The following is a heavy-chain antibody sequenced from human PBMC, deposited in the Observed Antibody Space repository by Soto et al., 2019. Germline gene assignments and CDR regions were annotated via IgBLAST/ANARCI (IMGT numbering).Heavy chain of an antibody. CDR2: ISISSSNI. J-gene: IGHJ4*02. CDR3: ASDRSLGSNWYYYLES. D-gene: IGHD1-20*01. V-gene: IGHV3-48*02. CDR1: GFTFSSRA. Sequence: EVQLVESGGGLVQPGGSLRLSCTASGFTFSSRAMNWVRQFPGRGLEWVSYISISSSNIDYADSVKGRFTVSRDNAKNSLYLQMNTLRDEDTAVYYCASDRSLGSNWYYYLESWGQGTLVTVSS.